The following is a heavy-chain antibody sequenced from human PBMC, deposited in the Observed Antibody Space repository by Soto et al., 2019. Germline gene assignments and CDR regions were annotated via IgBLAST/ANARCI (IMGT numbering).Heavy chain of an antibody. CDR1: GCTFSSYA. D-gene: IGHD3-10*01. J-gene: IGHJ4*02. CDR2: ISCGGGST. Sequence: GGSLTLSCAASGCTFSSYAMSWVRQAPGKGLEWVSAISCGGGSTYYADSVKGRFTISRYNSKNTLYLQMNSLRAEDTAVYYCAKASMVRGVIMVFDYWGQGTLVTVSS. CDR3: AKASMVRGVIMVFDY. V-gene: IGHV3-23*01.